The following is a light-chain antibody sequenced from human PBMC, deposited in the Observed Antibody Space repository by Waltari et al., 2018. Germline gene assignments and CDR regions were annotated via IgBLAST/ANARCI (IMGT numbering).Light chain of an antibody. J-gene: IGKJ1*01. CDR3: QQSFSSPWT. CDR2: GAS. V-gene: IGKV1-39*01. CDR1: QTIRTP. Sequence: DIQMTQSPSSLSASVGDTVTVPCRASQTIRTPLNWYQQKPATAPKPLIYGASTFQLGVPSSFSGSASGTDFTLTVTNLQPDDFAVYCCQQSFSSPWTFGQGTRV.